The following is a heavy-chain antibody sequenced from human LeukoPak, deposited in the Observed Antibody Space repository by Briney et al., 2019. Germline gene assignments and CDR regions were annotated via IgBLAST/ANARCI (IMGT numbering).Heavy chain of an antibody. Sequence: PSQTLSLTCTVSGGSISSGAYYWSWIRQHPGKGLEWIGSIHYSGSTSYNPPLKSRVTISVDTSKSQFSLKLSSVTAADTAVYYCARGGYEGVGPNIRSDYWGQGALVTVSS. CDR3: ARGGYEGVGPNIRSDY. V-gene: IGHV4-31*03. CDR2: IHYSGST. CDR1: GGSISSGAYY. D-gene: IGHD5-12*01. J-gene: IGHJ4*02.